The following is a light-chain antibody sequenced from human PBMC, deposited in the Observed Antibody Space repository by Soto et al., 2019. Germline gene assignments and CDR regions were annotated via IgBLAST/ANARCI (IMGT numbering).Light chain of an antibody. V-gene: IGKV1-39*01. J-gene: IGKJ5*01. Sequence: IRMTQSPSSLSASVGDRVTITCRANQSIRDYLNWYQQKPGKAPKFLIYASSSLQSGVPSRFRGSGSGTHFTLTISSLQPEDFATYYCQQSYSTPTITFGQGTRLEIK. CDR1: QSIRDY. CDR2: ASS. CDR3: QQSYSTPTIT.